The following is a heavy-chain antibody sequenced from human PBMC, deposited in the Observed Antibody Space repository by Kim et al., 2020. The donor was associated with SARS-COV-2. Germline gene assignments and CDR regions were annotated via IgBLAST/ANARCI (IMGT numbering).Heavy chain of an antibody. CDR2: ISWNNGNK. CDR1: GFTFSDYG. D-gene: IGHD3-10*01. J-gene: IGHJ6*02. Sequence: GGSLRLSCAASGFTFSDYGMHWVRQAPGKGLEWVAGISWNNGNKEYVDSVKGRFTISRDNSKKSLFLQMNSLRIEDTALYFCVKSLVREQYGMDAWGQGTMVTVSS. CDR3: VKSLVREQYGMDA. V-gene: IGHV3-9*01.